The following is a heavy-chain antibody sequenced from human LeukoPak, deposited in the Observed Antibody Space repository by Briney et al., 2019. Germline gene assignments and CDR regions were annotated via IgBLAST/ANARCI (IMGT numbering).Heavy chain of an antibody. CDR1: GFTFSSYW. Sequence: PGGSLRLSCAASGFTFSSYWMSWVRQAPGKGLEWVANIKQDGSEKYYVDSVKGRFTISRDNAKNSLYLQMNSLGAEDTAVYYCARDARVLLWFGEWGGFDYWGQGTLVTVSS. J-gene: IGHJ4*02. D-gene: IGHD3-10*01. CDR2: IKQDGSEK. V-gene: IGHV3-7*01. CDR3: ARDARVLLWFGEWGGFDY.